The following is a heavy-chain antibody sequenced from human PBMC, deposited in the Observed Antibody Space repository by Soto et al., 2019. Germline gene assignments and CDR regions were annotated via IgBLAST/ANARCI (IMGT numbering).Heavy chain of an antibody. CDR2: ISTYDGNT. V-gene: IGHV1-18*01. D-gene: IGHD2-15*01. Sequence: QVQLVQSGAEVKNPGASVRVSCRASGYSFTIYSITWVRQAPGQGLEWMGWISTYDGNTNYAQNFQGRVSMARDTSTSTAYMELRSLRSDDTAVYYCARDRGRSCIGGTCPFDYWGQGTLVTVSS. J-gene: IGHJ4*02. CDR3: ARDRGRSCIGGTCPFDY. CDR1: GYSFTIYS.